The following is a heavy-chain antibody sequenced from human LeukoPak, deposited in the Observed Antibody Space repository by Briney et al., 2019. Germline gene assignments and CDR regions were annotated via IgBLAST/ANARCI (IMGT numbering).Heavy chain of an antibody. V-gene: IGHV4-4*07. J-gene: IGHJ4*02. D-gene: IGHD6-19*01. Sequence: SETLSLTCTVSGGSISSYDWSWIRQPAGKGLEWIGRIYTSGSTTYNPSLKSRVTMPLDTSKNQFSLNLTSVTAADTAFYYCARYRGTSGWLFDYWGLGTLVTVSS. CDR2: IYTSGST. CDR1: GGSISSYD. CDR3: ARYRGTSGWLFDY.